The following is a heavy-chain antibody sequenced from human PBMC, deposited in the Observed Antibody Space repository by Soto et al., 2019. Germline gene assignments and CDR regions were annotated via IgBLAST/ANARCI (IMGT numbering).Heavy chain of an antibody. Sequence: PGGSLRLSCAASGFTFSSYAMSWVRQAPGKGLEWVSAISGSGGSTYYADSVKGRFTISRDNSKNTLYLQMNSLRAEDTAVYYCAKDSQMRGDIVVVPAAAWFDPWGQGTLVTVSS. D-gene: IGHD2-2*01. V-gene: IGHV3-23*01. CDR2: ISGSGGST. CDR1: GFTFSSYA. CDR3: AKDSQMRGDIVVVPAAAWFDP. J-gene: IGHJ5*02.